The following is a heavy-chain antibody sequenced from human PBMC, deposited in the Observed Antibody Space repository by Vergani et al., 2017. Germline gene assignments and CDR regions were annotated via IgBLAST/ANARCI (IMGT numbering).Heavy chain of an antibody. J-gene: IGHJ4*01. Sequence: EVHLLESGGGLVQSGGSLRLSCAASGFTFSNSAVSWVRQAPGRGLAWVSSSIGHGLSTYYADSVKGRFSSSRDNSKNTVFLQMHSLRAEDTAIYYCVKEKIDLGSYFFDSWGHGILVTVSS. D-gene: IGHD2/OR15-2a*01. CDR2: SIGHGLST. V-gene: IGHV3-23*01. CDR1: GFTFSNSA. CDR3: VKEKIDLGSYFFDS.